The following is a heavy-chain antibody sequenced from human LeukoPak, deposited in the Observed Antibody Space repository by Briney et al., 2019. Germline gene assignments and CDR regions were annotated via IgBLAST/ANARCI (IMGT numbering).Heavy chain of an antibody. CDR2: IYHSGST. D-gene: IGHD4/OR15-4a*01. J-gene: IGHJ2*01. CDR3: ARWGPYGGYWYFDL. Sequence: SETLSLTCAVSGGSISSGGYSWSWIRQPPGKGLEWIGYIYHSGSTYYNPSLKSRVTISVDRSKNQFSLKLSSVTAADTAVYYCARWGPYGGYWYFDLWGRGTLVTVSS. CDR1: GGSISSGGYS. V-gene: IGHV4-30-2*01.